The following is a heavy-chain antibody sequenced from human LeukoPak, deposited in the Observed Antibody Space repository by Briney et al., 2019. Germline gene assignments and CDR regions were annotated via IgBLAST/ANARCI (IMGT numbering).Heavy chain of an antibody. D-gene: IGHD2-15*01. CDR3: ARDPLMGCSGGSCYGHMDV. CDR2: IYYSGST. V-gene: IGHV4-59*12. CDR1: GGSISSYY. Sequence: PSETLSLTCTVSGGSISSYYWSWIRQPPGKGLEWIGYIYYSGSTNYNPSLKSRVTISVDTSKNQFSLKLSSVTAADTAVYYCARDPLMGCSGGSCYGHMDVWGKGTTVTVSS. J-gene: IGHJ6*03.